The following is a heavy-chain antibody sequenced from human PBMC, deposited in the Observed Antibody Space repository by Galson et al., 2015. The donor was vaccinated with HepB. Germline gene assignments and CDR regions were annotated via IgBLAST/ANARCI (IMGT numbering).Heavy chain of an antibody. J-gene: IGHJ6*02. V-gene: IGHV3-21*01. Sequence: SLRLSCAASGFTFSSYSMNWVRQAPGKGLEWVSSITSSSSSIYYADSVKGRFTISRDNAKNSLYLQMNSLRAEDTAVYYCVSGGPEYSDFWSAYGYYYYGMDVWGQGTTVTVSS. CDR1: GFTFSSYS. CDR3: VSGGPEYSDFWSAYGYYYYGMDV. D-gene: IGHD3-3*01. CDR2: ITSSSSSI.